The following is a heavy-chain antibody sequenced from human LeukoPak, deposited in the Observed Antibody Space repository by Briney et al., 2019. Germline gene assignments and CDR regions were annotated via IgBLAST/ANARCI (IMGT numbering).Heavy chain of an antibody. CDR2: IKSKTDGGTT. Sequence: GGSLRLSCAASGFTVSSNYMSWVRQAPGKGLEWVGRIKSKTDGGTTDYAAPVKGRFTISRDDSKNTLYLQMNSLKTEDTAVYYCTTYTMTTGYAFDIWGQGTMVTVSS. J-gene: IGHJ3*02. CDR3: TTYTMTTGYAFDI. D-gene: IGHD4-17*01. CDR1: GFTVSSNY. V-gene: IGHV3-15*01.